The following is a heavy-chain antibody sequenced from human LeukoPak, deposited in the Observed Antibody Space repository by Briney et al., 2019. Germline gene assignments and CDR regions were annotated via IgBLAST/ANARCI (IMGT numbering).Heavy chain of an antibody. CDR3: ARDQGYSSGWVYYYYYYGMDV. D-gene: IGHD6-19*01. Sequence: ASVKVSCKASGHTFTSYGISWVRQAPGQGVEWMGWISTYNGNTNYAQKLQGRVTMTTDTSTSTAYMELRSLRSDDTAVYYCARDQGYSSGWVYYYYYYGMDVWGQGTTLTVSS. J-gene: IGHJ6*02. CDR1: GHTFTSYG. V-gene: IGHV1-18*01. CDR2: ISTYNGNT.